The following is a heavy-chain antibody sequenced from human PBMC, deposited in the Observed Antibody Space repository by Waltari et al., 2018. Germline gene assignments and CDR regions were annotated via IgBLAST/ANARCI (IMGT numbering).Heavy chain of an antibody. J-gene: IGHJ4*02. CDR2: INHSGST. V-gene: IGHV4-34*01. Sequence: QVQLQQWGAGLLKPSETLSLTCAVYGGSFSGYYWSWIRQPPGKGLEWIGEINHSGSTNDNPSRKSRVTISVDTSKNQFSLKLSSVTAADTAVYHCASTPRYYGSGSYFVTPVRGGDYWGQGTLVTVSS. CDR3: ASTPRYYGSGSYFVTPVRGGDY. D-gene: IGHD3-10*01. CDR1: GGSFSGYY.